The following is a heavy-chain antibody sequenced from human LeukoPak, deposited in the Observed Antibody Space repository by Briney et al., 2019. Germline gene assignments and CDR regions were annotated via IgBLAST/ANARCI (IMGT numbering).Heavy chain of an antibody. V-gene: IGHV3-48*01. D-gene: IGHD6-13*01. CDR1: RFTFSTYC. Sequence: GGSLRLSCAASRFTFSTYCMNWVRQAPGKGLEWVSYISSSSSTIYYADSVKGRFTISRDNAKNSLYLQMNSLRAEDTAVYYCARDSSSWYLGYFDYWGQGTLVTVSS. CDR2: ISSSSSTI. J-gene: IGHJ4*02. CDR3: ARDSSSWYLGYFDY.